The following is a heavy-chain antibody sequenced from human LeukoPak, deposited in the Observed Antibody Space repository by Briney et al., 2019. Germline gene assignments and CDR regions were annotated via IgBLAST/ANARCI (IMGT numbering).Heavy chain of an antibody. J-gene: IGHJ4*02. CDR2: ISCNGGST. Sequence: GGSLRLSCSASGFTFSSYAMHWVRQAPGKGLEYVSAISCNGGSTYYADSVKGRFTISRDNSKNTLYLQMSSLRAEDTAVYYCVKEQTEGLWFGELAFDYWGQRTLVTVSS. V-gene: IGHV3-64D*06. CDR3: VKEQTEGLWFGELAFDY. D-gene: IGHD3-10*01. CDR1: GFTFSSYA.